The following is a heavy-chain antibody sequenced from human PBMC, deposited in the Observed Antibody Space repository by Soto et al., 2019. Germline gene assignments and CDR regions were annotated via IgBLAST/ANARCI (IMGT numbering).Heavy chain of an antibody. CDR2: ISAYNGNT. D-gene: IGHD1-26*01. V-gene: IGHV1-18*04. J-gene: IGHJ4*02. CDR3: ARDLRRSGSYYVPSY. Sequence: GASVKVSCKASGYTFTSYGISWVRQAPGQGLEWMGWISAYNGNTNYAQKLQGRVTMTTDTSTSTAYMELRSLRSDDTAVYYCARDLRRSGSYYVPSYWGQGTLVTVSS. CDR1: GYTFTSYG.